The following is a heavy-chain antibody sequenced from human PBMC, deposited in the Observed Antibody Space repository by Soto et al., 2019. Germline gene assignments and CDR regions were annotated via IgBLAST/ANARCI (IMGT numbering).Heavy chain of an antibody. CDR2: ISGSGGST. D-gene: IGHD3-22*01. J-gene: IGHJ4*02. V-gene: IGHV3-23*01. Sequence: GGSLRLSCAASGFPFPQYAMSWVRQAPGKGLEWVSAISGSGGSTYYADSVKGRFTISRDNSKNTLYLQMNSLRAEDTAVYYCANQDQYDSSEFDYWGQGTLVTVSS. CDR3: ANQDQYDSSEFDY. CDR1: GFPFPQYA.